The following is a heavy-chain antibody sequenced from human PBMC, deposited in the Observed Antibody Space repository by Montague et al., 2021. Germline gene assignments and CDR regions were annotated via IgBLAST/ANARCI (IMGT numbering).Heavy chain of an antibody. CDR1: GGSISSGGYY. V-gene: IGHV4-31*03. CDR2: IFYSGNT. D-gene: IGHD3-10*01. J-gene: IGHJ4*02. CDR3: ARAGDYYGSGSYLGFDY. Sequence: TLSLTCTVSGGSISSGGYYWSWIRQLPGKGLEWIGYIFYSGNTYYNPSLKSRVTMSVDTSKNQFSLKLSSVTAADTAVYYCARAGDYYGSGSYLGFDYWGQGTLVTVSS.